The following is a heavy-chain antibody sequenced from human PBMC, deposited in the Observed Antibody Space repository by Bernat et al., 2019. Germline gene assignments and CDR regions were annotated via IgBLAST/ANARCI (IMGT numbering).Heavy chain of an antibody. Sequence: QVQLQQWGAGLLKPSETLSLTCAVYGGSFSGYYWSWIRQPPGKGLEWIGEINHSGSTNYNPSLKSRVTISVDTSKNQFSLKLSSVTAADTAVYYCARGGYDYIWGSYRYYCYNMDVWGKGTTVTITS. V-gene: IGHV4-34*01. J-gene: IGHJ6*03. CDR3: ARGGYDYIWGSYRYYCYNMDV. CDR2: INHSGST. D-gene: IGHD3-16*02. CDR1: GGSFSGYY.